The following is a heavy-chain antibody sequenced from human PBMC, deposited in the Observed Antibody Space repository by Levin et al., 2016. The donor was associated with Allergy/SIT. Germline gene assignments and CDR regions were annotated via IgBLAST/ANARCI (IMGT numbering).Heavy chain of an antibody. CDR2: IDPSDSYT. V-gene: IGHV5-10-1*01. Sequence: VRQMPGKGLEWMGRIDPSDSYTNYSPSFQGHVTISADKSISTAYLQWSSLKASDTAMYYCARMVRGVIIIHYYYGMDVWGQGTTVTVSS. D-gene: IGHD3-10*01. CDR3: ARMVRGVIIIHYYYGMDV. J-gene: IGHJ6*02.